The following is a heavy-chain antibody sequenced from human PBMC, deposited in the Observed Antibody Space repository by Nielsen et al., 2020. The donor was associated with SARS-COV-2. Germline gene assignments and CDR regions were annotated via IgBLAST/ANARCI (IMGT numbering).Heavy chain of an antibody. D-gene: IGHD4-17*01. CDR3: ARQSSDYGDYWYFDL. V-gene: IGHV5-10-1*01. CDR1: GYSFTSYW. Sequence: GGSLRLSCKGSGYSFTSYWISWVRQMPGKGLEWMGRIDPSDSYTNYSPSFQGHVTISADKSISTAYLQWSSLKASDTAMYYCARQSSDYGDYWYFDLWGRGTLVTVSS. J-gene: IGHJ2*01. CDR2: IDPSDSYT.